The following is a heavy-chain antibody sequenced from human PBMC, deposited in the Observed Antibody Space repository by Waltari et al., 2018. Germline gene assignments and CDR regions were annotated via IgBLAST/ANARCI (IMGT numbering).Heavy chain of an antibody. Sequence: EVQLVESGGGLVQPGGSLRLSCAVSGFTFSDYWMSWVRQARGQGLEWVANIKEDASVTNYVDSVKGLSTISRDNARNSLLLQMNSLRDEDTAIYYCARASSSSSYDAWGQGTLVTFSS. CDR2: IKEDASVT. CDR3: ARASSSSSYDA. D-gene: IGHD6-6*01. CDR1: GFTFSDYW. V-gene: IGHV3-7*04. J-gene: IGHJ5*02.